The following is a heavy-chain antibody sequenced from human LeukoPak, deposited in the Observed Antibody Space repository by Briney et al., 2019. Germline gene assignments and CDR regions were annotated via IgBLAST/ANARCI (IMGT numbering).Heavy chain of an antibody. CDR3: AKDMGSSWTFDY. CDR1: GFTFDDYA. J-gene: IGHJ4*02. D-gene: IGHD6-13*01. Sequence: GRSLRLSCAASGFTFDDYAMHWVRQAPRKGLEWVSGISWNSGSIGYADSVKGRFTISRDNAKNSLYLQMNSLRAEDTALYYCAKDMGSSWTFDYWGQGTLVTVSS. CDR2: ISWNSGSI. V-gene: IGHV3-9*01.